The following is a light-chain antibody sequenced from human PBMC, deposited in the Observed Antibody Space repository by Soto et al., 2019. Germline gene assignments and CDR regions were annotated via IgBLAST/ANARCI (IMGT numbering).Light chain of an antibody. Sequence: DIQMTQSPSSLSASVGNRVTITCRASQSISTYLNWYQKKPGKAPNLLIYDAYRLQSGVHSRFSGSGGGTDFTLSIRSVQPEDFATYFCQQSYMDPITFGQGTRLEIK. CDR2: DAY. CDR1: QSISTY. V-gene: IGKV1-39*01. J-gene: IGKJ5*01. CDR3: QQSYMDPIT.